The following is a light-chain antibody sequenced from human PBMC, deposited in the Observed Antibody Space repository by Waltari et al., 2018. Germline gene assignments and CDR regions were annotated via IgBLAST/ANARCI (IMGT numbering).Light chain of an antibody. CDR2: EVI. V-gene: IGLV2-23*02. CDR1: RSNVGFYNL. Sequence: QSALTQPASVSGSPGQSITISCTGTRSNVGFYNLFSWYQQHPDKAPKLLVDEVIERPSGVSSRFSGSKSGNTASLTISGLQAEDEADYYCCSYAGRNIWVFGGGTKVTVL. J-gene: IGLJ3*02. CDR3: CSYAGRNIWV.